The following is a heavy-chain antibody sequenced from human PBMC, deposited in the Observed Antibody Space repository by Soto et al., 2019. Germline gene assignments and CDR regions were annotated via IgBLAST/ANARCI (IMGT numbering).Heavy chain of an antibody. CDR2: IYYSGST. Sequence: SETLCLTWTVSGGSVSSVSYYWSWIRQPPGKGLEWIGYIYYSGSTNYNPSLKSRVTISVDTSKNQFSLKLSSVTAADTAVYYCAREGCSGGSCYYYYYYGMDVWGQGTTVTVSS. J-gene: IGHJ6*02. CDR1: GGSVSSVSYY. CDR3: AREGCSGGSCYYYYYYGMDV. D-gene: IGHD2-15*01. V-gene: IGHV4-61*01.